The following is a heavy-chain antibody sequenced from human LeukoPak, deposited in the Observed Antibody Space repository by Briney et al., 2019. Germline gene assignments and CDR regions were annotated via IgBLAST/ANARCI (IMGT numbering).Heavy chain of an antibody. CDR2: ISGSGGST. Sequence: GGSLRLSCPASGFTFSSYAMSWVRQAPGKGLEWVSAISGSGGSTYYADSVKGRFTISRDNSKNTLYLQMNSLRAEDTAVYYCAKEGGPRLAVAGTFFDYWGQGTLVTVSS. CDR1: GFTFSSYA. CDR3: AKEGGPRLAVAGTFFDY. D-gene: IGHD6-19*01. V-gene: IGHV3-23*01. J-gene: IGHJ4*02.